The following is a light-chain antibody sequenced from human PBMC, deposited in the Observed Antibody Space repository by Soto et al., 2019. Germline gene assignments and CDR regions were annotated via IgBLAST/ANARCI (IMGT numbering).Light chain of an antibody. CDR1: NSDVGDYNY. V-gene: IGLV2-14*01. Sequence: QSVLTQPASVSGSPGQSITTSCTGTNSDVGDYNYVSWYQQHPGKAPKLIIYEVSNRPSGISDRFSASKSGNTASLTISGLQAEDEADYYCSSYTNSNTRVFGTGTKVTVL. CDR2: EVS. J-gene: IGLJ1*01. CDR3: SSYTNSNTRV.